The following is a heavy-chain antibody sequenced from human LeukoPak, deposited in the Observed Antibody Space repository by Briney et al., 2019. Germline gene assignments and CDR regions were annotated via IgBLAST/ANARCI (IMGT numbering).Heavy chain of an antibody. CDR3: ARESSSGWLIKHNWFDP. V-gene: IGHV3-21*04. CDR1: GFTFSSYS. D-gene: IGHD6-19*01. Sequence: KSGGSLRLSCAASGFTFSSYSMNWVRQAPGKGLEWVSSISSSSSYIYYADSVGGRFTISRDNAKNSLYLQMNSLRAEDTALYYCARESSSGWLIKHNWFDPWGQGTLVTVSS. J-gene: IGHJ5*02. CDR2: ISSSSSYI.